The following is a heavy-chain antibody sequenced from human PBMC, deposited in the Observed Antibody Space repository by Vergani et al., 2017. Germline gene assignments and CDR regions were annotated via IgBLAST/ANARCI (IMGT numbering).Heavy chain of an antibody. CDR1: GFTFTSYD. V-gene: IGHV1-8*02. CDR2: MNPNSGNT. CDR3: AIPYYYYYMDV. J-gene: IGHJ6*03. Sequence: QVQLVESGGGLVKPGGSLRLSCAASGFTFTSYDINWVRQATGQGLEWMGWMNPNSGNTGYAQKFQGRVTMTRNTSISTAYMELSSLRSEDTAVYYCAIPYYYYYMDVWGKGTTVTVSS.